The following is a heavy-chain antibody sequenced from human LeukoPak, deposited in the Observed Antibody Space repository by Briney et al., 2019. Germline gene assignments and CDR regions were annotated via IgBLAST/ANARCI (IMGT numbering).Heavy chain of an antibody. J-gene: IGHJ3*02. CDR2: IYYSGST. V-gene: IGHV4-61*08. CDR3: AREGDYYDRGAFDI. Sequence: SETLSLTCAVSGGSISSAGYSWSWIRQPPGKGLEWIGYIYYSGSTNYNPSLKSRVTISVDTSKNQFSLKLSSVTAADTAVYYCAREGDYYDRGAFDIWGQGTMVTVSS. CDR1: GGSISSAGYS. D-gene: IGHD3-22*01.